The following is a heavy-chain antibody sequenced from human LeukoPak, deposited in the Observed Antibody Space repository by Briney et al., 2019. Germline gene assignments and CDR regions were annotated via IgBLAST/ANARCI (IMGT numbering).Heavy chain of an antibody. D-gene: IGHD3-10*01. CDR2: IKQDGSEK. CDR3: AKPLYWARSGRPWPVHFDY. Sequence: GGSLRLSCAASGFTFSSYWMSWVRQAPGKGLERVANIKQDGSEKYYVDSVKGRFTISRDNSKNTLYLQMNSLRAEDTAVYYCAKPLYWARSGRPWPVHFDYWGQGTLVTVSS. J-gene: IGHJ4*02. CDR1: GFTFSSYW. V-gene: IGHV3-7*03.